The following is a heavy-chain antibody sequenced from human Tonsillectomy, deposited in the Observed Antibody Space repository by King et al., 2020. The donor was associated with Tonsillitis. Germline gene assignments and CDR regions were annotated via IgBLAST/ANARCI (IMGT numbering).Heavy chain of an antibody. V-gene: IGHV4-39*01. CDR3: AGDIEKVWPFDH. CDR1: GGSISSSSYC. D-gene: IGHD2-15*01. CDR2: MYYSGST. Sequence: QLQESGPGLVKPSETLSLTCTVSGGSISSSSYCWGWIRQPPGKGLEWIGCMYYSGSTYNDPSLKSRVTISVDTSKNQFSLKLSSVTAADTAVYYCAGDIEKVWPFDHWGQGTLVTVSS. J-gene: IGHJ4*02.